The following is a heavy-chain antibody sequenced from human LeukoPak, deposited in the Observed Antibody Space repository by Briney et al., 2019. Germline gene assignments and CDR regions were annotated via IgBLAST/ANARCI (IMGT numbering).Heavy chain of an antibody. J-gene: IGHJ3*02. CDR1: GGSIRSSTYY. CDR3: ARHSTGAFDI. D-gene: IGHD2-2*01. Sequence: SETLSLTCTVSGGSIRSSTYYWGWIRQPPGKGLEWIGSIYFSGSTYYNPSLKSRVTISVDTSKNQFSLRLNSVTAADTAVYYCARHSTGAFDIWGQGTMVTVSS. V-gene: IGHV4-39*01. CDR2: IYFSGST.